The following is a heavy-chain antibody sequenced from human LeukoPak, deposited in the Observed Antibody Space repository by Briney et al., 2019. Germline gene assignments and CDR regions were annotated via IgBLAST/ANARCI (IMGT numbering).Heavy chain of an antibody. D-gene: IGHD3-3*02. V-gene: IGHV3-7*01. CDR2: INQDGSAK. CDR3: ATDSFSISSISLPGADAFDI. Sequence: GGSLRLSCGASGFTFSNYWMTWVRQAPGKGLEWVANINQDGSAKYYVGSVKGRFTISRDNAKNSLYLQMNSLRVDDTAVYHCATDSFSISSISLPGADAFDILGQGTMVTVSS. CDR1: GFTFSNYW. J-gene: IGHJ3*02.